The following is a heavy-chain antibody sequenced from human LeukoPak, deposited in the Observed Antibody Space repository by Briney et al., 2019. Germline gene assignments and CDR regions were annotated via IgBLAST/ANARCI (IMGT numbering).Heavy chain of an antibody. CDR3: ARLYYDYVWGSRDAFDI. CDR1: GFTFSSYA. D-gene: IGHD3-16*01. CDR2: ISDSGGSI. J-gene: IGHJ3*02. V-gene: IGHV3-23*01. Sequence: GGSLRLSCAASGFTFSSYAMSWVRQAPGKGLEWVSLISDSGGSIYYADSVKGRFTISRDNAKNSLYLQMNSLRAEDTAVYYCARLYYDYVWGSRDAFDIWGQGTMVTVSS.